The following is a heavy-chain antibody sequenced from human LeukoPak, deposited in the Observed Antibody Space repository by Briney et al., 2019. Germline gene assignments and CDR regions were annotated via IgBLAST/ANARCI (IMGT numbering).Heavy chain of an antibody. CDR1: GFTFGDHA. J-gene: IGHJ6*02. CDR3: ARGPIQLWIHNAMDV. Sequence: PGGSLRLSCRGSGFTFGDHAMSWVRQAPGKGLEWVGFIRSKAYRGTTEYAASVKGRFTISRDDSASIAYPQMNSLKTEDTAVYYCARGPIQLWIHNAMDVWGQGTTVTVSS. V-gene: IGHV3-49*04. D-gene: IGHD5-18*01. CDR2: IRSKAYRGTT.